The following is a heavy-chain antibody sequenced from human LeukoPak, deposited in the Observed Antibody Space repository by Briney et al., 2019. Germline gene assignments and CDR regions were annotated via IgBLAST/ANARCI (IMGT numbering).Heavy chain of an antibody. CDR3: ARFRRGTYYFDY. V-gene: IGHV4-59*01. Sequence: PSETLSLTCTVSGGSISSYYWSWIRPPPGKGLEWIGSIYYSGSTNYNLSLKSRVTISVDTSKNQFSLKLSSVTAADTAVYYCARFRRGTYYFDYWGQGTLVTVSS. D-gene: IGHD3-16*01. J-gene: IGHJ4*02. CDR2: IYYSGST. CDR1: GGSISSYY.